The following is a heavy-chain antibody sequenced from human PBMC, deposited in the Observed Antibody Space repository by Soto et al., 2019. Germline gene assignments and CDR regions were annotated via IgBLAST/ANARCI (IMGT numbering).Heavy chain of an antibody. CDR2: ITPMYGTT. J-gene: IGHJ4*02. CDR3: ATDQVNNIAAAGQFDY. CDR1: GGTFSSYA. V-gene: IGHV1-69*06. D-gene: IGHD6-13*01. Sequence: QVQLVQSGAEVKKPGSSVKVSCKASGGTFSSYAISWVRQAPGHGLEWVGVITPMYGTTNFAHKFQGRVTISADKSTSTAYMELRSLRSEDTAVYYCATDQVNNIAAAGQFDYWGQGTLVTVSS.